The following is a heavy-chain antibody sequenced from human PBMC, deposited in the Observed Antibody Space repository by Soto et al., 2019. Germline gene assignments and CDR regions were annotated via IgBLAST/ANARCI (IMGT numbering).Heavy chain of an antibody. CDR3: ARGDIVVVPAARGDYYYYGMDV. D-gene: IGHD2-2*01. CDR2: IYTSGST. J-gene: IGHJ6*02. CDR1: GGSISSYY. V-gene: IGHV4-4*07. Sequence: QVQLQESGPGLVKPSETLSLTCTVSGGSISSYYWSWIRQPAGKGLEWIGRIYTSGSTNYNPSLKGRVTMSVDTSKNQFSLKLSSVTAADTAVYYCARGDIVVVPAARGDYYYYGMDVWGQGTTVTVSS.